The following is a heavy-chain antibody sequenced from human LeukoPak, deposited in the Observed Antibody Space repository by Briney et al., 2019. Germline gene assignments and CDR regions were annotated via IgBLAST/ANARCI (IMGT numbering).Heavy chain of an antibody. CDR3: AREGLSSSSWHICDF. CDR2: INPDSGAT. Sequence: ASVKVSCKAPGGSFSSYAFSWVRQAPGQGLEWMGWINPDSGATNYAQKFQGRVTLTRGASINTAYMELTRLTSDDTAVYFCAREGLSSSSWHICDFWGQGTLVTVSS. D-gene: IGHD6-13*01. CDR1: GGSFSSYA. V-gene: IGHV1-2*02. J-gene: IGHJ4*02.